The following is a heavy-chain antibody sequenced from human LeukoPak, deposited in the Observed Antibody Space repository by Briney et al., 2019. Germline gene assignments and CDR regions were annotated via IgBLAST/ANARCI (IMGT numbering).Heavy chain of an antibody. CDR3: ARSSGVITDY. V-gene: IGHV3-48*01. CDR2: ISSSSSTI. CDR1: GFTFSSYS. Sequence: GGSLRLSCAASGFTFSSYSMNWVRQAPGKGLEWVSYISSSSSTIYYADSVKGRFTISRDNAKNSPYLQMNSLRAEDTAFYYCARSSGVITDYWGQGTLVTVSS. D-gene: IGHD3-22*01. J-gene: IGHJ4*02.